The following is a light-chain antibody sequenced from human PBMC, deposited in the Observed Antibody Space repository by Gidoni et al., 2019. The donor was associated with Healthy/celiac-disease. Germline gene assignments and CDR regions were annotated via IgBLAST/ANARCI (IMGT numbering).Light chain of an antibody. J-gene: IGKJ4*01. CDR3: QQRDT. CDR1: QDISNY. CDR2: DAS. Sequence: ASVGDRVTITCQASQDISNYLNWYQQKPGKAPKLLIYDASNLETGVPSRFSGSGSGTDFTFTISSLQPEDIATYYCQQRDTFGGGTKVEIK. V-gene: IGKV1-33*01.